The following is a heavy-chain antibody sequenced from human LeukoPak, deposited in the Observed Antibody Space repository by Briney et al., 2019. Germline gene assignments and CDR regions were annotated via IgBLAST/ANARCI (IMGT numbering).Heavy chain of an antibody. Sequence: KTGGSLRLSCAASGFTFSSYSMNWVCQAPGKGLEWVSSISSSSSYIYYADSVKGRFTISRDNAKNSLYLQMNSLRAEDTAVYYCAGSGRGAFDIWGQGTMVTVSS. D-gene: IGHD3-3*01. CDR1: GFTFSSYS. CDR3: AGSGRGAFDI. V-gene: IGHV3-21*01. J-gene: IGHJ3*02. CDR2: ISSSSSYI.